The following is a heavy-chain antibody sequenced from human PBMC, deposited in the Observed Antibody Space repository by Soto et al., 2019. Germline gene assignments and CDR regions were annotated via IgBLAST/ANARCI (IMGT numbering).Heavy chain of an antibody. V-gene: IGHV4-4*07. J-gene: IGHJ4*02. D-gene: IGHD6-13*01. CDR1: GGSISSYY. CDR3: ARVISSSWYVGEYYFDY. Sequence: SETLSLTCTVSGGSISSYYWSWIRQPAGKGLEWIGRIYTSGSTNYNPSLKSRVTMSVDTSKNQFSLKLSSVTAADTAVYYCARVISSSWYVGEYYFDYWGQGTLVTVYS. CDR2: IYTSGST.